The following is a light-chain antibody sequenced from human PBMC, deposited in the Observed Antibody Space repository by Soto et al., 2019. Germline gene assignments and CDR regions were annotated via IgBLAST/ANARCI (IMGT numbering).Light chain of an antibody. CDR3: QQYDSYSLT. CDR2: DVS. J-gene: IGKJ4*01. CDR1: QSINNL. V-gene: IGKV1-5*01. Sequence: DVQMTQSPSTLSASVGDRVTIXXRASQSINNLLAWYQQKPGKAPKIXIYDVSTLESGVPSRFSGSGAGTEFTLTISSLQPEDFATYYCQQYDSYSLTFGGGTKVDIK.